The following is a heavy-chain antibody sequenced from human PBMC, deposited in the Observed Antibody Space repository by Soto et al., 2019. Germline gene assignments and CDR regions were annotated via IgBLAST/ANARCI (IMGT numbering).Heavy chain of an antibody. V-gene: IGHV3-74*01. CDR2: ISSDGSYA. Sequence: EVQLVESGGGLVQPGGSLRLSCAASGFTFSHYWMYWVRQAPGKGLVCVSRISSDGSYASYADSVKGRFTISRDSAKXXLXXXXXXXXXXXXXXXYCARAFDSLVPTAYWGQGTLVTVSS. CDR3: ARAFDSLVPTAY. CDR1: GFTFSHYW. D-gene: IGHD3-9*01. J-gene: IGHJ4*02.